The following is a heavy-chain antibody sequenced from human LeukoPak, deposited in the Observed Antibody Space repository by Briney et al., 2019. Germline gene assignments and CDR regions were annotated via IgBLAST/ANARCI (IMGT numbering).Heavy chain of an antibody. CDR1: GGTFSSYA. CDR3: ASPGTVGYCSGGSCYSA. J-gene: IGHJ5*02. Sequence: ASVKVSCKASGGTFSSYAISWVRQAPGQGLEWMGVIIPMLGIANYAQKFQGRVTITADKSTSTAYMELSSLRSEDTAVYYCASPGTVGYCSGGSCYSAWGQGTLVTVSS. CDR2: IIPMLGIA. D-gene: IGHD2-15*01. V-gene: IGHV1-69*10.